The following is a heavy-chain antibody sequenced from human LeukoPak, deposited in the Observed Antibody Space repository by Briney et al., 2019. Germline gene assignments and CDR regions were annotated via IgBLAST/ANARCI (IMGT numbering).Heavy chain of an antibody. CDR3: ARYTTAGYSSGWYGPSFDY. V-gene: IGHV3-23*01. J-gene: IGHJ4*02. CDR1: GFTLSSYA. CDR2: ISGSGGST. Sequence: PGGSLRLSCAASGFTLSSYAMSWVRQAPGKGLEWVSAISGSGGSTYYADSVKGRFTISRDNAKNSLYLQMNSLRAEDTAVYYCARYTTAGYSSGWYGPSFDYWGQGTLVTVSS. D-gene: IGHD6-19*01.